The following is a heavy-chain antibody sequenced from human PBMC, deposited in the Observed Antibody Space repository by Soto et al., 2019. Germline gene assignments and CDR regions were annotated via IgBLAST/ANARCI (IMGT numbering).Heavy chain of an antibody. CDR2: ISSSSSYI. J-gene: IGHJ4*02. D-gene: IGHD3-22*01. CDR3: ARDFNNYYDSTPAGYFDY. Sequence: EVQLVESGGGLVKPGGSLRLSCAASGFTFSSYSMNWVRQAPGKGLEWVSSISSSSSYIYYADSVKGRFTISRDNAKNSQYLQMNSLRAEDTAVYYCARDFNNYYDSTPAGYFDYWGQGTLVTVSS. CDR1: GFTFSSYS. V-gene: IGHV3-21*01.